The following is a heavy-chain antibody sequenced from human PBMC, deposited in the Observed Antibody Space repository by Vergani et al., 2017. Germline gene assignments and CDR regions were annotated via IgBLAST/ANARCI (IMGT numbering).Heavy chain of an antibody. J-gene: IGHJ6*03. Sequence: QVQLVESGGGVVQPGRSLRLSCAASGFTFSSYGMHWVRQAPGKGLEWVAVIWYDGSNKYYADSVKGRFTISRDNSKNTLYLQMNSLRAEDTAVYYCARDGVAAAGDYYYYYMDVWGKGP. CDR3: ARDGVAAAGDYYYYYMDV. CDR2: IWYDGSNK. CDR1: GFTFSSYG. D-gene: IGHD6-13*01. V-gene: IGHV3-33*01.